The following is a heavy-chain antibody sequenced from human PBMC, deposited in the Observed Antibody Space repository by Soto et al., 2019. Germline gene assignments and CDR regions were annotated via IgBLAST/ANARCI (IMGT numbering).Heavy chain of an antibody. J-gene: IGHJ5*02. CDR2: ISAYNGNT. CDR1: GYTFTSYG. D-gene: IGHD2-2*01. Sequence: ASVKVSCKASGYTFTSYGISWVRQAPGQGLEWMGWISAYNGNTNYAQKLQGRVTMTTDTSTSTAYMELRSLRSDDPAVYYCARDIVVVPAAMPYAGFDPWGQGTLVTSPQ. V-gene: IGHV1-18*01. CDR3: ARDIVVVPAAMPYAGFDP.